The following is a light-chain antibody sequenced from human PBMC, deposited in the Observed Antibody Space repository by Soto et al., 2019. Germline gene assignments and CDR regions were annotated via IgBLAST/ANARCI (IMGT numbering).Light chain of an antibody. V-gene: IGKV3-20*01. CDR3: QQYGSSPRT. Sequence: EIVLTQYPGSLSLSPGERATLSCRASQSVSSGYLAWYQKKPGQAPRLLILDASSRATGIPDRFSGSGSGTDFTLTISRLEPEDFAVYYCQQYGSSPRTFGQGTKVDI. J-gene: IGKJ1*01. CDR2: DAS. CDR1: QSVSSGY.